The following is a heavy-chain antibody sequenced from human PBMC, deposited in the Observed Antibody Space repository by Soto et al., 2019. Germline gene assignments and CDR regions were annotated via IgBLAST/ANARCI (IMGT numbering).Heavy chain of an antibody. CDR3: ARPSPRYCSGGSCLEFPDAFDI. D-gene: IGHD2-15*01. J-gene: IGHJ3*02. CDR1: GGSISSYY. Sequence: PSETLSLTCTVSGGSISSYYLGWIRQPPGKGLEWIGSIYYSGSTYYNPSLKSRVTISVDTSKNQFSLKLSSVTAADTAVYYCARPSPRYCSGGSCLEFPDAFDIWGQGTMVTVSS. V-gene: IGHV4-39*01. CDR2: IYYSGST.